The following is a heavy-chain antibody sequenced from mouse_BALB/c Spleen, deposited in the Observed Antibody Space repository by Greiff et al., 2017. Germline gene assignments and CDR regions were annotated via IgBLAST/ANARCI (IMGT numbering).Heavy chain of an antibody. CDR3: ARVITGYAMDY. CDR1: GFTFSSYA. V-gene: IGHV5-6-5*01. Sequence: EVQVVESGGGLVKPGGSLKLSCAASGFTFSSYAMSWVRQTPEKRLEWVASISSGGSTYYPDSVKGRFTISRDNARNILYLQMSSLRSEDTAMYYCARVITGYAMDYWGQGTSVTVSS. D-gene: IGHD2-4*01. J-gene: IGHJ4*01. CDR2: ISSGGST.